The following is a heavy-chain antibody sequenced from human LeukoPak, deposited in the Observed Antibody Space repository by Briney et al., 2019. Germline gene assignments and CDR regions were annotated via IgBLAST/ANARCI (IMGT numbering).Heavy chain of an antibody. CDR3: AKVPVIVVVKVAFDI. J-gene: IGHJ3*02. Sequence: PGGSLILACPAPGFTFSSYSMSCVRQAPGKWLEWVSAISVSVGSTYYADSVKGRFTISRDNSKNTLYLQMNSLRAEDTAVYYCAKVPVIVVVKVAFDIWGPGTMVTVSS. D-gene: IGHD3-22*01. CDR2: ISVSVGST. V-gene: IGHV3-23*01. CDR1: GFTFSSYS.